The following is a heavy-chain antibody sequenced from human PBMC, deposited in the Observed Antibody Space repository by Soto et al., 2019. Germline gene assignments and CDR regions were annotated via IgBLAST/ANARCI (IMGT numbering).Heavy chain of an antibody. V-gene: IGHV4-59*01. J-gene: IGHJ2*01. Sequence: KGLDWIGYIAYSGSTNYNPSLQSRVTISVDTSKNQFSLKLSSVIAADTVVFFFFQAEDGIRGLCTVSAFLLNRSSDL. D-gene: IGHD2-15*01. CDR3: FQAEDGIRGLCTVSAFLLNRSSDL. CDR2: IAYSGST.